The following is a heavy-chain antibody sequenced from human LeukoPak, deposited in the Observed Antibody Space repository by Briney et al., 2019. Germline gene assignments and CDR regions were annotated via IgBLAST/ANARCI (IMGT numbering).Heavy chain of an antibody. CDR1: GFTVSSNF. D-gene: IGHD3-16*01. Sequence: GGSLRLSCAASGFTVSSNFMSWVRQAPGKGLEWVSIIYSGGSTSYADSVKGRFTISRDNSKNTLYLQMNSLRAEDTAVYYCASPSGSRGVFLDHWGQGTLVTVSS. CDR2: IYSGGST. CDR3: ASPSGSRGVFLDH. J-gene: IGHJ4*02. V-gene: IGHV3-53*01.